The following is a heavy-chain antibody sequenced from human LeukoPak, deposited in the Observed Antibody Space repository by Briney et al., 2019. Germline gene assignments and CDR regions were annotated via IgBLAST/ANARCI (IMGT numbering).Heavy chain of an antibody. J-gene: IGHJ4*02. D-gene: IGHD2-2*01. CDR3: ARGRVVLLDY. CDR1: GFTFSGYA. V-gene: IGHV3-64*01. Sequence: GGSLRPPCPASGFTFSGYAMHWVSQAPGKGLEYVSAISSNGGSTYYATSVKGRFTISRDNSKNTLYLQMGSLRAEDMAVYYCARGRVVLLDYWGQGTLVTVSS. CDR2: ISSNGGST.